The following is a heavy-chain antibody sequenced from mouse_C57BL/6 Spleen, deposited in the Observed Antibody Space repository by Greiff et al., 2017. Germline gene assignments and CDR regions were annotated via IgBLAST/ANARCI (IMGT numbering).Heavy chain of an antibody. CDR2: IWTGGGT. Sequence: VMLVESGPGLVAPSQSLSITCTASGFSLTSNAISWVRQPPGKGLEWLGVIWTGGGTNYYSAPKSRLSIRKDNPKSQVFLKMSSLQTDDTARYCCARKGTTIDYWGQGTSVTVSS. CDR1: GFSLTSNA. CDR3: ARKGTTIDY. V-gene: IGHV2-9-1*01. D-gene: IGHD1-1*01. J-gene: IGHJ4*01.